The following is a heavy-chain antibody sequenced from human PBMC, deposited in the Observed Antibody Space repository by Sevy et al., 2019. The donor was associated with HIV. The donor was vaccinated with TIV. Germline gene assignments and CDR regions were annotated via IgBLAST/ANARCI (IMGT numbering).Heavy chain of an antibody. CDR1: GFTFSSYA. CDR2: ISGSGGST. Sequence: GGSLRLSCAASGFTFSSYAMSWVRQAPGKGLEWVSAISGSGGSTYYADSVKGRFTISRDNPKNTLYLQMNSLRAEDTAVYYCAKAVAALDYGMDVWGQGTTVTVSS. CDR3: AKAVAALDYGMDV. V-gene: IGHV3-23*01. J-gene: IGHJ6*02. D-gene: IGHD6-19*01.